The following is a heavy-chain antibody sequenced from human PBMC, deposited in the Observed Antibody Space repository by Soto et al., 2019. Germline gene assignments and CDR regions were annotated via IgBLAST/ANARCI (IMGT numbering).Heavy chain of an antibody. CDR3: ARGGDYGAWGYLDA. D-gene: IGHD4-17*01. J-gene: IGHJ5*02. CDR2: ISTKLGNI. V-gene: IGHV1-18*04. Sequence: VQLVQSGGEVKKPGASVKVSCKASGYSFTSFGITWVRQAPGQGLEWMAWISTKLGNINYAPKFQGRVTATTDTSTGTATMEVRSLRSDDTALYYCARGGDYGAWGYLDAWGQGTLVTVSS. CDR1: GYSFTSFG.